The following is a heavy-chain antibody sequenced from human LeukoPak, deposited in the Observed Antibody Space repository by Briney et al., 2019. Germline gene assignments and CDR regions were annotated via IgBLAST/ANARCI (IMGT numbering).Heavy chain of an antibody. D-gene: IGHD2-2*01. Sequence: PGGSLRLSCAASGFTFNSYWMHWVRQAPGEGLVWLSRIYIDGSSTNYADSVKGRFTVSRDNANNTLYLQMNSLRVEDTAVYYCARGASARQDYWGQGTLVTVSS. CDR2: IYIDGSST. CDR1: GFTFNSYW. V-gene: IGHV3-74*01. CDR3: ARGASARQDY. J-gene: IGHJ4*02.